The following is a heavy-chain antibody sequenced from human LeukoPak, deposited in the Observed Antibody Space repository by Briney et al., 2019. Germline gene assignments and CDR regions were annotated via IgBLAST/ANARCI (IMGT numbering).Heavy chain of an antibody. D-gene: IGHD6-6*01. V-gene: IGHV4-59*01. CDR1: GGSISSYY. Sequence: SETLSLTCTVSGGSISSYYWSWIRQPPGKGLEWIGYIYYSGSTNYNPSLKSRVTISVDTSKNQFSLKLSSVTAADTAVYYCARGGSGSSSWFDPWGQGTLVTVSS. CDR3: ARGGSGSSSWFDP. J-gene: IGHJ5*02. CDR2: IYYSGST.